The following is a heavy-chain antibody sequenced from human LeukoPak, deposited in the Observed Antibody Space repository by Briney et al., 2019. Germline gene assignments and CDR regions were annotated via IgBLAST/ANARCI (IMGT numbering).Heavy chain of an antibody. Sequence: PGGSLRLSCAASGFTFSSYAMSWVRQAPGKGLEWVSAISGSGGSTYYADSVKGRFIISRDNSKNTLYLQMNSLRAEDTAVYYCARDAQEIQLWLDYWGQGTLVTVSS. J-gene: IGHJ4*02. CDR2: ISGSGGST. CDR3: ARDAQEIQLWLDY. V-gene: IGHV3-23*01. D-gene: IGHD5-18*01. CDR1: GFTFSSYA.